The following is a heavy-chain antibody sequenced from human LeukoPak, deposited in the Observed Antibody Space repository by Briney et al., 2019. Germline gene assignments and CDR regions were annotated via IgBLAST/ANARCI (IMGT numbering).Heavy chain of an antibody. V-gene: IGHV4-30-4*01. Sequence: SETLSLTCTVSGGSISSGDYYWGWIRQPPGKGLEWIGYIYYSGSTYYNPSLKSRVTISVDTSKNQFSLKLSSVTAADTAVYYCARGLYGDYVGAYWGQGTLVTVSS. D-gene: IGHD4-17*01. CDR2: IYYSGST. CDR1: GGSISSGDYY. CDR3: ARGLYGDYVGAY. J-gene: IGHJ4*02.